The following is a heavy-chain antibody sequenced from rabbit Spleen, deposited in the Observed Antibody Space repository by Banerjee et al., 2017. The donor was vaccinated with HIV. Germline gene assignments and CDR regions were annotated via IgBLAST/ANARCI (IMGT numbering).Heavy chain of an antibody. D-gene: IGHD2-1*01. CDR1: GVSFSFNSY. Sequence: QSLEESGGDLVKPGASLTLTCTASGVSFSFNSYMCWVRQAPGKGLEWIACIDAGSSGFTYFASWAKGRFIMSRTSSTKVTLQMTSLTAADTATYFCARDTAGDADYGPYYLNLWGPGTLVTVS. CDR3: ARDTAGDADYGPYYLNL. J-gene: IGHJ4*01. V-gene: IGHV1S40*01. CDR2: IDAGSSGFT.